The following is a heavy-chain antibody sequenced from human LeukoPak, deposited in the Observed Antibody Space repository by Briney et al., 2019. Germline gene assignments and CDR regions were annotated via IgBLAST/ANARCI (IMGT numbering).Heavy chain of an antibody. CDR1: GGSVSSGSYY. D-gene: IGHD2-15*01. J-gene: IGHJ4*02. Sequence: SETLSPTCTVSGGSVSSGSYYWSWIRQPPGTGLEWIGYIYYSGSTNYNPSLKSRVTISVDTSKNQFSLKLSSVTAADTAVYYCARVPTVVVVAAPYFDYWGQGTLVTVSS. CDR2: IYYSGST. V-gene: IGHV4-61*01. CDR3: ARVPTVVVVAAPYFDY.